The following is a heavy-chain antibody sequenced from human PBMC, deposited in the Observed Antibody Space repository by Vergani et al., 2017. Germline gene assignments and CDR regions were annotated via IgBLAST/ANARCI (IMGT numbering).Heavy chain of an antibody. D-gene: IGHD1-26*01. CDR1: GFTFSNAW. CDR3: TTEXGIVAPPGSYYFDY. CDR2: IKSKTDGGTT. Sequence: EVQLVESGGGLVKPGGSLRLSCAASGFTFSNAWMSWVRQAPGKGLEWVGRIKSKTDGGTTDYAAPVKGRFTISRDDSKNTLYLQMNSLKTEDTAVYYCTTEXGIVAPPGSYYFDYWGQGTLVTVSS. V-gene: IGHV3-15*01. J-gene: IGHJ4*02.